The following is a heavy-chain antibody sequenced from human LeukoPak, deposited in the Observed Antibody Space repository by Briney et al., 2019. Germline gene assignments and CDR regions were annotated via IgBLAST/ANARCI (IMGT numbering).Heavy chain of an antibody. J-gene: IGHJ4*02. CDR1: GGSFSGYY. D-gene: IGHD3-22*01. CDR2: IDHSGFT. CDR3: ARGPPRDYGTSGFYYNY. Sequence: SETLSLTCAVYGGSFSGYYWSWIRQPPGKGLEWIGEIDHSGFTIYNPSLKSRVAISEDTSKNQFSLKLSSVTAADTAVYYCARGPPRDYGTSGFYYNYWGQGTLATVSS. V-gene: IGHV4-34*01.